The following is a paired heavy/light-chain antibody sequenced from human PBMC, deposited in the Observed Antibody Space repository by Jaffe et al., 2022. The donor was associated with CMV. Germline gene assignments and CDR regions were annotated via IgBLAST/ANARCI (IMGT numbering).Light chain of an antibody. CDR2: KAS. CDR1: QSISSW. J-gene: IGKJ1*01. V-gene: IGKV1-5*03. Sequence: DIQMTQSPSTLSASIGDRVTITCRASQSISSWLAWYQQKPGKAPNLLIYKASSLESGVPSRFSGSGSGTEFTLTISSLQPDDFATYYCQQYNSYSWTFGQGTKVEIK. CDR3: QQYNSYSWT.
Heavy chain of an antibody. J-gene: IGHJ3*02. CDR1: GFSFSSYS. V-gene: IGHV3-21*01. D-gene: IGHD2-15*01. Sequence: EVQLVESGGGLVKPGGSLRLSCAASGFSFSSYSMNWVRQAPGKGLEWVSYISSSSSYIYYADSVRGRFTISRDNAKNSLYLQMNSLRAEDTAVYYCARFRSDVVVVVAKGVSDAFHMWGQGTMVTVSS. CDR3: ARFRSDVVVVVAKGVSDAFHM. CDR2: ISSSSSYI.